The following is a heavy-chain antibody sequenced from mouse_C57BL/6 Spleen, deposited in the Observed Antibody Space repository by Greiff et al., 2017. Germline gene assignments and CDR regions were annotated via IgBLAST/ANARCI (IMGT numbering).Heavy chain of an antibody. CDR1: GYTFTSYW. Sequence: QVQLQQPGAELVMPGASVKLSCKASGYTFTSYWLHWVKQRPGQGLEWIGEIDPSDSYTNYNQKFKGKSTLTVDKSSSTDYMQLSSLTSEDSAVYYCARRVPWNYFDYWGQGTTLTVSS. V-gene: IGHV1-69*01. CDR2: IDPSDSYT. J-gene: IGHJ2*01. CDR3: ARRVPWNYFDY.